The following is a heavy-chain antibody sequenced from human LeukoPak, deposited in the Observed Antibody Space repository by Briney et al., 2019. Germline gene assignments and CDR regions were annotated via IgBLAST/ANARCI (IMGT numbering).Heavy chain of an antibody. V-gene: IGHV1-3*01. Sequence: ASVKVSCKASGYTLTSYAMHWVRQAPGQRREWMGWINAGNGNTKYSQKFQGRVTITRDTSASTAYMELSSLRSEDTAVYYCARGTIAVAGTFDYWGQGALVPVSS. CDR2: INAGNGNT. CDR1: GYTLTSYA. D-gene: IGHD6-19*01. CDR3: ARGTIAVAGTFDY. J-gene: IGHJ4*02.